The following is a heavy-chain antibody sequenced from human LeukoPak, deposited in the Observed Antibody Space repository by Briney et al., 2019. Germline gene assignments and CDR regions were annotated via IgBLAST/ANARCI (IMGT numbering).Heavy chain of an antibody. V-gene: IGHV1-8*01. CDR1: GYTFSSYD. CDR2: MNPTTGNT. D-gene: IGHD3-22*01. J-gene: IGHJ4*02. Sequence: ASVKVSCKASGYTFSSYDINWVRQATGQGLEWMGWMNPTTGNTGYAQKFQGRVTMTRDTSINTAYVEISSLRSEDSAVYYCARLSETPAYYDTHVYYYVRYWGQGTLVTVSS. CDR3: ARLSETPAYYDTHVYYYVRY.